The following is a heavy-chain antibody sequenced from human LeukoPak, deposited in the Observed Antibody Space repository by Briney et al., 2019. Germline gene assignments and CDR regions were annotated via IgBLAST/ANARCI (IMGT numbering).Heavy chain of an antibody. V-gene: IGHV1-8*01. CDR3: ARDPTVWSQTHWFDP. CDR1: GYTFTSCD. D-gene: IGHD3-10*01. Sequence: GASVKVSCKASGYTFTSCDINWVRQATGQGLEWMGWMNPNSGNTGYAQKFQGRVTMTRNTSISTAYMELSSLRSEDTAVYYCARDPTVWSQTHWFDPWGQGTLVTVSS. CDR2: MNPNSGNT. J-gene: IGHJ5*02.